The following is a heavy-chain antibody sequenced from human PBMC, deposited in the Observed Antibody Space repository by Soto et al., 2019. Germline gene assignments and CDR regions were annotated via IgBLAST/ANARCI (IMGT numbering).Heavy chain of an antibody. CDR2: INHSGST. CDR3: ARGTLPAAIFDY. J-gene: IGHJ4*02. D-gene: IGHD2-2*01. V-gene: IGHV4-34*01. Sequence: SETLSLTCAVYGVSFSGYYWIWIRQPPGKGLEWIGEINHSGSTNYNPSLKSRVTISVDTSKNQFSLKLSSVTAADTAVYYCARGTLPAAIFDYWGQGTLVTVSS. CDR1: GVSFSGYY.